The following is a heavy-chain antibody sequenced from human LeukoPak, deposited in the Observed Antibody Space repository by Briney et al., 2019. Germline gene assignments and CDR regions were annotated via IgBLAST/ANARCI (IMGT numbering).Heavy chain of an antibody. CDR1: GFTFSDYY. J-gene: IGHJ3*02. D-gene: IGHD2-15*01. V-gene: IGHV3-11*04. CDR2: ISSSGSTI. CDR3: ARECYCSGGSCYCFGAFDI. Sequence: KPGGSLRLSCAASGFTFSDYYMSWIRQAPGKGLEWVSYISSSGSTIYYADSVKGRFTISRDNAKNSLYLQMNSLRAEDTAVYYCARECYCSGGSCYCFGAFDIWGQGTMVTVSS.